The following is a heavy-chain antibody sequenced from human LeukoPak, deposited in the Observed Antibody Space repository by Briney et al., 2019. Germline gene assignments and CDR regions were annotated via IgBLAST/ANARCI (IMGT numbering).Heavy chain of an antibody. CDR1: GFTFSSYS. CDR2: ISSSSSTI. J-gene: IGHJ4*02. Sequence: GGSLRLSCAASGFTFSSYSMNWVRQAPGKGLEWVSYISSSSSTIYYADSVKGRFTISRDNAKNSLYLQMNSLRAEDTAVYYCARDFLPESRLRYFDWLLGASSLGYWGQGTLVTVSS. D-gene: IGHD3-9*01. CDR3: ARDFLPESRLRYFDWLLGASSLGY. V-gene: IGHV3-48*04.